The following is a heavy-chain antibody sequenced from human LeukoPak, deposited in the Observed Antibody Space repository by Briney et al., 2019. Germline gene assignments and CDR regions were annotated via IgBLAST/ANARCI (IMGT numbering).Heavy chain of an antibody. D-gene: IGHD2-2*01. CDR1: GFTFSSYW. V-gene: IGHV3-74*01. CDR2: INSDGSST. Sequence: GGSLRLSCAASGFTFSSYWMHWVRQAPGKGLVWVSRINSDGSSTSYADSVKGRFTISRDNAKNTLYLQMNSLRAEDTAVYYCPSDPLVVPAAPQDYWGQGTLVTLSS. CDR3: PSDPLVVPAAPQDY. J-gene: IGHJ4*02.